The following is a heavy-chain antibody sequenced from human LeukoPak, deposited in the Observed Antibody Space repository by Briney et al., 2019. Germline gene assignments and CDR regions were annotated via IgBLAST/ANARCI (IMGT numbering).Heavy chain of an antibody. CDR3: ARFPYYYYGMDV. J-gene: IGHJ6*02. CDR1: GGSISSYY. CDR2: IYYSGST. Sequence: SETLSLTCTVSGGSISSYYWSWIRQPPGRGLEWIGYIYYSGSTNYNPSLKSRVTTSVDTSKNQFSLKLSSVTAADTAVYYCARFPYYYYGMDVWGQGTTVTVSS. V-gene: IGHV4-59*01.